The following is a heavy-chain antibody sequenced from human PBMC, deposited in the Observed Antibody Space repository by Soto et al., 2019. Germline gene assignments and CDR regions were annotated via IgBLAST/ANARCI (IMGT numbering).Heavy chain of an antibody. J-gene: IGHJ5*02. CDR2: INPNSGGT. CDR3: ASTYYYDSSGYYDDWFDP. D-gene: IGHD3-22*01. Sequence: ASVKVSCKASGYTFTGYYMHWVRQAPGQGLEWMGWINPNSGGTNYAQKFQGRVTITRDTSISTAYMELSRLRSDDTAVYYCASTYYYDSSGYYDDWFDPWGQGTLVTVSS. CDR1: GYTFTGYY. V-gene: IGHV1-2*02.